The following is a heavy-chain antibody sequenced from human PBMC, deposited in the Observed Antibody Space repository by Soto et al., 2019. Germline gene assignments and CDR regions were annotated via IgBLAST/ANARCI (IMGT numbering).Heavy chain of an antibody. J-gene: IGHJ3*02. V-gene: IGHV3-48*01. CDR3: ARDVVVVVAAYPGAFDI. Sequence: EVQLVESGGGLVQPGGSLRLYCAASGFTFSSYSMNWVRQAPGKGLEWVSYISSSSSTIYYSDSVKGRFTSSRDNAKNSWYLQMNSLRAEDTAVYYCARDVVVVVAAYPGAFDIWGQGTMVTVSS. D-gene: IGHD2-15*01. CDR2: ISSSSSTI. CDR1: GFTFSSYS.